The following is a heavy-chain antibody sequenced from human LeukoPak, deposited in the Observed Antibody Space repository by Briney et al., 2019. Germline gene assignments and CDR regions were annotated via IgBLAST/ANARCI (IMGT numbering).Heavy chain of an antibody. CDR2: IIPIFGTA. J-gene: IGHJ5*02. V-gene: IGHV1-69*05. CDR1: GYTFTSYG. D-gene: IGHD1-26*01. Sequence: SVKVSCKASGYTFTSYGINWVRQAPGQGLEWMGGIIPIFGTAKYAQKFQGRVAITTDGSTSTAYMELSSLRSEDTAVYYCARDYSGGYYGWFDPWGQGTLVTVSS. CDR3: ARDYSGGYYGWFDP.